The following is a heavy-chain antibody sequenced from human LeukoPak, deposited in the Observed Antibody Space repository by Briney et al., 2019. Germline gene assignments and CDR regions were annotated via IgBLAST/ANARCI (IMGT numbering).Heavy chain of an antibody. V-gene: IGHV1-46*01. CDR2: INPSGGST. CDR1: GYTFTSYY. CDR3: ARGPSILMVYAIVVDDYYYGMDV. D-gene: IGHD2-8*01. Sequence: ASVKVSCKASGYTFTSYYMHWVRRAPGQGLEWMGIINPSGGSTSYAQKFQGRVTMTRDTSTSTIYMELSSLRSEDTAVYYCARGPSILMVYAIVVDDYYYGMDVWGQGTTVTVSS. J-gene: IGHJ6*02.